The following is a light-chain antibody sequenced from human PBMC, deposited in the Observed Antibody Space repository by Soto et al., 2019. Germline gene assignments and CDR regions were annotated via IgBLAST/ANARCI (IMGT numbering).Light chain of an antibody. J-gene: IGLJ3*02. V-gene: IGLV1-44*01. CDR1: NSNIGSNT. Sequence: QPVLTQPPSASGTPGQRVTISCSGSNSNIGSNTVNWYQQLPGTAPKLLIHTNDQRPSGVPDRFSGSKSGTSASLAVSGLQSEDEAAYHCAAWDDNVNGPVFGGGTMLTVL. CDR2: TND. CDR3: AAWDDNVNGPV.